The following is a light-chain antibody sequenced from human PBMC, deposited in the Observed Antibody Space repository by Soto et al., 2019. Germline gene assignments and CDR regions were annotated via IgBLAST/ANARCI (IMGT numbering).Light chain of an antibody. CDR1: SSDVGGYNY. Sequence: QSALTQPASVSGSPGQSITISCTGTSSDVGGYNYVSWFQHHPGKAPKLIIYEVSYRPSGVSARFSGSKSGDTASLTISGLQAEDEADYYCCSYARGSRAFGGGTKLTVL. J-gene: IGLJ3*02. V-gene: IGLV2-14*01. CDR3: CSYARGSRA. CDR2: EVS.